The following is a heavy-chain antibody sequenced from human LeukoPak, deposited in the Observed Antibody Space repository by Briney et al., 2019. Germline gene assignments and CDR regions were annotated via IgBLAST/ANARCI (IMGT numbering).Heavy chain of an antibody. CDR3: AKDKFDGSGSYYFDH. V-gene: IGHV3-43D*03. CDR1: GFTFMNYA. D-gene: IGHD3-10*01. J-gene: IGHJ4*02. CDR2: ISWSGGRT. Sequence: GGSLRLSFAASGFTFMNYALHWVRQFPGKGLEWVSFISWSGGRTYYAVSVKGRFTISRDNSKNSLYLQMNSLRTEDTALYYCAKDKFDGSGSYYFDHWGQGTLVTVSS.